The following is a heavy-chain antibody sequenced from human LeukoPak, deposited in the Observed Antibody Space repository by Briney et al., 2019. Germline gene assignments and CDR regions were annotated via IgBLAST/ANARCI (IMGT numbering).Heavy chain of an antibody. CDR3: ARDGWFGELDKDHFDY. CDR1: GFTFSSYG. Sequence: GGSLRLSCAASGFTFSSYGMHWVRQAPGRGLGGGEVIWYDGSNKYYADSVKGRFTISRGNSKNTLYLQMNSLRAEDTAVYYCARDGWFGELDKDHFDYWGQGTLVTVSS. J-gene: IGHJ4*02. CDR2: IWYDGSNK. V-gene: IGHV3-33*01. D-gene: IGHD3-10*01.